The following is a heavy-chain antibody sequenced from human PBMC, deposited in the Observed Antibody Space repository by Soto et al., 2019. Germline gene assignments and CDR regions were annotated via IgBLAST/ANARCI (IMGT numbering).Heavy chain of an antibody. J-gene: IGHJ4*02. D-gene: IGHD5-18*01. CDR3: ALHVRRVGSSYGYSFDK. V-gene: IGHV4-59*08. Sequence: QVQLQESGPGLVKPSETLSLTCTVSGGSIRSFYWSWIRQSPGKGLEWIGYMFYSGRSNYNPSLKSRVTISIDTSKNQFSLKVISLTAADTAVYYCALHVRRVGSSYGYSFDKWGQGTLVTVSS. CDR2: MFYSGRS. CDR1: GGSIRSFY.